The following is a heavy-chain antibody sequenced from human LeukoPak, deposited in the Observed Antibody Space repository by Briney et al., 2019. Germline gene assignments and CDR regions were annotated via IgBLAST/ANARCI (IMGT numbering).Heavy chain of an antibody. J-gene: IGHJ6*04. CDR1: GYSFTSYS. Sequence: GEPLKISCKGSGYSFTSYSSGWVRQMPGKGLEWMGIIYPGDSDTRYSPSFQGQVTISADQAISTPYLQWSSLKASHTAMYYCARPRTIDYGMDVWGKGPTVTVSS. CDR2: IYPGDSDT. V-gene: IGHV5-51*01. CDR3: ARPRTIDYGMDV. D-gene: IGHD3-9*01.